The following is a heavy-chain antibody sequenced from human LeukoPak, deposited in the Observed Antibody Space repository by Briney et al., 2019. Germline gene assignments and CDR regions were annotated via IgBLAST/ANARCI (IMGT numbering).Heavy chain of an antibody. Sequence: GGSLRLSCTASGFTFGDYAMSWFRQAPGKGLEWVGFIRSKAYGGTTEYAASVKGRFTISRDDSKSIAYLQMNSLKTEDTAVYYCTRFPGYCSGGSCFKLDYWGQGTLVTVSS. CDR3: TRFPGYCSGGSCFKLDY. CDR1: GFTFGDYA. V-gene: IGHV3-49*03. J-gene: IGHJ4*02. CDR2: IRSKAYGGTT. D-gene: IGHD2-15*01.